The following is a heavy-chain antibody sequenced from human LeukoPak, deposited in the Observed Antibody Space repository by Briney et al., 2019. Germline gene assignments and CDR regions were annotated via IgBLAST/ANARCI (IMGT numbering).Heavy chain of an antibody. V-gene: IGHV4-59*01. CDR2: IYYSGST. D-gene: IGHD3-22*01. CDR3: ARVLYDSSGYYLFDY. CDR1: GGSISSYY. J-gene: IGHJ4*02. Sequence: SETLSLTCTVSGGSISSYYWSWIRQPPGKGLEWIGYIYYSGSTNYNPSLKSRVTISVDMSKNQFSLKLSSVTAADTAVYYCARVLYDSSGYYLFDYWGQGTLVTVSS.